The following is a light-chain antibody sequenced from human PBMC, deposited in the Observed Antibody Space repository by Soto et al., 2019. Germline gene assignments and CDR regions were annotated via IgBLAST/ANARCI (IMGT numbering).Light chain of an antibody. CDR2: SAS. V-gene: IGKV3-20*01. J-gene: IGKJ1*01. CDR3: QQYDKWPTWT. CDR1: RTVDGNY. Sequence: EVVLTQSPGTLSLSPGERSTLSCRASRTVDGNYLAWYHQKPGQPPRLLIHSASTRAPGIPDRFSGSGSGTDFTLTISSLQSEDFAVYYCQQYDKWPTWTFGQGTKVDIK.